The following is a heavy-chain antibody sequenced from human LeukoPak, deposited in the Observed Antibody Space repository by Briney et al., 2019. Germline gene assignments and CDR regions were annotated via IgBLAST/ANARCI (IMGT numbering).Heavy chain of an antibody. V-gene: IGHV3-30*02. J-gene: IGHJ4*02. CDR2: IRYDGSNK. Sequence: GGSLRLSCAASGFTFINYAMSWVRQAPGKGLEWVAFIRYDGSNKYYADSVKGRFTISRDNSKNTLYLQMNSLRAEDTAVYYCAKDLPPTWYWGQGTLVTVSS. CDR1: GFTFINYA. CDR3: AKDLPPTWY.